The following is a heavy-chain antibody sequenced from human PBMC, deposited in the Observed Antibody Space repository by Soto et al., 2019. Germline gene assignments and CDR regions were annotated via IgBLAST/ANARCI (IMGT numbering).Heavy chain of an antibody. CDR2: ISGSGGST. CDR3: AKLRSGWTDSLGAFDI. Sequence: GGSLRLSCAASGFTFSSYAMSWVRQAPGKGLEWVSAISGSGGSTYYADSVKGRFTISRDNSKNTLYLQMNSLRAEDTAVYYCAKLRSGWTDSLGAFDIWGQGTMVTVSS. V-gene: IGHV3-23*01. J-gene: IGHJ3*02. D-gene: IGHD6-19*01. CDR1: GFTFSSYA.